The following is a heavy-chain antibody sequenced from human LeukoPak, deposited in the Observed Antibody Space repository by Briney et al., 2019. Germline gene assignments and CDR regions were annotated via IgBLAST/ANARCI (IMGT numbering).Heavy chain of an antibody. CDR1: GGSISSYY. D-gene: IGHD5-12*01. Sequence: SETLSLTCTVSGGSISSYYWTWIRQPPGKGLEWIGYIYYSGKNNYNPSLKSRVTISVDTSKNQFSLKMSSVTAADTAVYYCARYSGHESYNWFGPWGQGTLVTVSS. V-gene: IGHV4-59*01. CDR3: ARYSGHESYNWFGP. J-gene: IGHJ5*02. CDR2: IYYSGKN.